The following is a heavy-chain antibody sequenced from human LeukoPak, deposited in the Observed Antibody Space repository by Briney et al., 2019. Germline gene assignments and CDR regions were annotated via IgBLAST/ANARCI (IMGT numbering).Heavy chain of an antibody. CDR2: INPSSGST. J-gene: IGHJ4*02. CDR1: GYTFTNYY. D-gene: IGHD3-10*01. V-gene: IGHV1-46*01. CDR3: ARERGSIGFDY. Sequence: ASVKVSCKASGYTFTNYYMHWVRQAPGQGLEWMGIINPSSGSTSYEQKFQGRVTMTRDTSTSTVYMELSSLRSEDTAVYYCARERGSIGFDYWGQGTLVTVSS.